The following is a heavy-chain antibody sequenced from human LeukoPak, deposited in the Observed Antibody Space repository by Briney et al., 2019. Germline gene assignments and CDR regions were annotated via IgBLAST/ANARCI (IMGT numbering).Heavy chain of an antibody. D-gene: IGHD5-18*01. CDR1: GFTFDDYA. V-gene: IGHV3-9*01. Sequence: PGRSLRLSCAASGFTFDDYAMHWVRQAPGKGLEWVSGISWNSGSIGYADSVKGRFTISRDNAKNSLYLQMNSLRAEDTALYYCAKEREYSYALKGGFDYWGQGTLVTVSS. CDR2: ISWNSGSI. CDR3: AKEREYSYALKGGFDY. J-gene: IGHJ4*02.